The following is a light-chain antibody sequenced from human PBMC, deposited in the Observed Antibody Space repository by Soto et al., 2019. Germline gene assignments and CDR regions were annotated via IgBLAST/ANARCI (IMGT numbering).Light chain of an antibody. CDR2: WAS. J-gene: IGKJ2*01. Sequence: DIVMTQSPDSLSVSLGERATINCKSSQSILYSSNNNNYLAWYQQKPGQPPKLLVSWASTRESGVPDRFSGSGSGTDFTLTISSLQAEDVAVYYCQHYYSTPYTFGQGTKV. CDR3: QHYYSTPYT. V-gene: IGKV4-1*01. CDR1: QSILYSSNNNNY.